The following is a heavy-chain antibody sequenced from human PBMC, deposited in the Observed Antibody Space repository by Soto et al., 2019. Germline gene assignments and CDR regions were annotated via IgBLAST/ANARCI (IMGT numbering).Heavy chain of an antibody. V-gene: IGHV3-23*01. J-gene: IGHJ4*02. Sequence: PGGSLRLSCAASGFTFSNYAMSWVRQAPGKGLEWVSSISGSAGSTYYADSVKGRFTISRDNSNNMLYLQMNSLRAEDTAVYYCAKFGGYDLGPYYFDYWGQGTLVTVSS. CDR1: GFTFSNYA. CDR2: ISGSAGST. CDR3: AKFGGYDLGPYYFDY. D-gene: IGHD5-12*01.